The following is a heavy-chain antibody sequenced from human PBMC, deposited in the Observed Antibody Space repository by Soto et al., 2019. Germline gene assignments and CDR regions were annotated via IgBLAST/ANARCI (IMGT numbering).Heavy chain of an antibody. CDR3: AKRQVSGDDAYYGMDV. V-gene: IGHV3-23*01. D-gene: IGHD4-17*01. Sequence: GGSLRLSCAASGFTFSSYAMSWVRQAPGKGLEWVSAISGSGGSTYYADSVKGRFTISRDNSKNTLYLQMNSLRAEDTAVYYCAKRQVSGDDAYYGMDVWGQGTTVTVSS. CDR2: ISGSGGST. CDR1: GFTFSSYA. J-gene: IGHJ6*02.